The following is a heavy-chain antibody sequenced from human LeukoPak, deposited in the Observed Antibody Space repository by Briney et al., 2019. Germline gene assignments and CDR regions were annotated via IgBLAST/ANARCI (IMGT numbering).Heavy chain of an antibody. V-gene: IGHV1-2*02. D-gene: IGHD3-10*01. CDR1: GYTFTGYS. CDR3: ARADYYGSGSYTLYFDY. J-gene: IGHJ4*02. Sequence: ASLKGSCKASGYTFTGYSMYWVRQAPGEGREWMGWIYPYSGDTKSAQKFQGRVTMTRDMSVNTMYMEMSRLRSDDTAVYFCARADYYGSGSYTLYFDYWGQGTLVTVSS. CDR2: IYPYSGDT.